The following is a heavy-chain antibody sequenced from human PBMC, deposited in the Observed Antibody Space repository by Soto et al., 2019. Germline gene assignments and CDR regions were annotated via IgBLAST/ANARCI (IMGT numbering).Heavy chain of an antibody. J-gene: IGHJ5*01. D-gene: IGHD3-22*01. CDR3: STRAYDTNGYYRFDP. Sequence: SETLSLTCAVCGGSFSGHSWTWIRQSPGKGLEWIGDINHSGRVNYSPSLKSRVTISLDTSKNQFSLTLSAVTAADTAMYYCSTRAYDTNGYYRFDPWGQGTLVTVSS. V-gene: IGHV4-34*01. CDR1: GGSFSGHS. CDR2: INHSGRV.